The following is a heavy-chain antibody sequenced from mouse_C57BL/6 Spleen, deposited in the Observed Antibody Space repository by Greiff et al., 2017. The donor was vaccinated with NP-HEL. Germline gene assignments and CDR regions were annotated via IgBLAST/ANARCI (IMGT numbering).Heavy chain of an antibody. V-gene: IGHV1-61*01. CDR2: IYPSDSET. Sequence: QVQLQQPGAELVRPGSSVKLSCKASGYTFTSYWMDWVKQRPGQGLEWIGNIYPSDSETHYNQKFKDKATLTVDKSSSTAYMQLSSLTSEDSAVYYCARSREYRAYYSNPYWYFDVWGTGTTVTVSS. CDR3: ARSREYRAYYSNPYWYFDV. D-gene: IGHD2-5*01. J-gene: IGHJ1*03. CDR1: GYTFTSYW.